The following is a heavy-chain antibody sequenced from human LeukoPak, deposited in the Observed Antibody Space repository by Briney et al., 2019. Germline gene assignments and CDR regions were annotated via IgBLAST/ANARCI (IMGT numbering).Heavy chain of an antibody. V-gene: IGHV3-30*07. CDR3: ARNDLGTYYFDY. CDR1: GLTFSIFT. J-gene: IGHJ4*02. D-gene: IGHD1-1*01. Sequence: GGSLRLSCAASGLTFSIFTMHWVRHAPGKGLEWVAAISKDGTYEHYADSVKGRLTISRDNSKGTLFLQMNSLRAEDTAVYYCARNDLGTYYFDYWGQGSLVTVSS. CDR2: ISKDGTYE.